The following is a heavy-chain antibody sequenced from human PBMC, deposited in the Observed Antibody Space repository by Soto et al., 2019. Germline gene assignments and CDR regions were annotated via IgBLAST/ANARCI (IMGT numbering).Heavy chain of an antibody. CDR3: ARDNDLDRDGPFDY. V-gene: IGHV3-9*01. Sequence: EVQLVESGGGSVQPGRSLRLSCEASGFSFDDYGMHWVRQGPGKGLEWVSGISWDSGDIYYVDSVKGRFTISRDNAKKSLYLQMYSLRTEDTALYYCARDNDLDRDGPFDYWGQGILVTVSS. D-gene: IGHD2-2*03. CDR2: ISWDSGDI. CDR1: GFSFDDYG. J-gene: IGHJ4*02.